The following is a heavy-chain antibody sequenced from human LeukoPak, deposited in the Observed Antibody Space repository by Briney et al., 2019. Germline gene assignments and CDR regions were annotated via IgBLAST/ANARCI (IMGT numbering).Heavy chain of an antibody. CDR1: GYSFTSYW. D-gene: IGHD2-2*01. Sequence: GESLKISCKGSGYSFTSYWIGWVRQMPGKGLEWMGIIYPGDSDTRYSPSFQGQVTISADKSISTAYLQWSSLMASDTAMYYCASSPVYCSSTSCPLGFDYWGQGTLVTVSS. J-gene: IGHJ4*02. V-gene: IGHV5-51*01. CDR2: IYPGDSDT. CDR3: ASSPVYCSSTSCPLGFDY.